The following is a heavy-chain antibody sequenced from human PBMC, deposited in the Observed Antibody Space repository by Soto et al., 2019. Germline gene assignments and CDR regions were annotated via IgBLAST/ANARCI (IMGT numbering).Heavy chain of an antibody. J-gene: IGHJ5*02. CDR3: ASVPVKLEGENWFDP. CDR2: IIPIFGTA. D-gene: IGHD3-16*01. Sequence: QVQLVQSGAEVKKPGSSVKVSCKASGGTFSSYAISWVRQAPGQGLEWMGGIIPIFGTANYAQKFQGRVKITADKSTSTAYMELSSLRSEDTAVYYCASVPVKLEGENWFDPWGQGTLVTVSS. V-gene: IGHV1-69*06. CDR1: GGTFSSYA.